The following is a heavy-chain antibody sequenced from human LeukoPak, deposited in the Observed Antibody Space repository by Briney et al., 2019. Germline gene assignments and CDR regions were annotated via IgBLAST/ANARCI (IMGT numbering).Heavy chain of an antibody. J-gene: IGHJ4*02. CDR3: AIHPDLDSPRRKHYFDY. V-gene: IGHV4-34*01. D-gene: IGHD3/OR15-3a*01. CDR2: INHSGST. Sequence: PSETLSLTCAVYGGSFSGYYWSWIRQPPGKGLEWIGEINHSGSTNYNPSLKSRVTISVDTSKNQFSLKLSSVTAADTAVYYCAIHPDLDSPRRKHYFDYWGQGTLVTVSS. CDR1: GGSFSGYY.